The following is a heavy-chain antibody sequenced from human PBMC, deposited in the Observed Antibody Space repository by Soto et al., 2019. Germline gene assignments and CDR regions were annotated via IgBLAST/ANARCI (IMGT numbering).Heavy chain of an antibody. CDR1: GGSISSYY. D-gene: IGHD6-13*01. J-gene: IGHJ5*02. CDR2: IYYSGST. V-gene: IGHV4-59*01. CDR3: ASTLAAAGTGWFDP. Sequence: SETLSLTCTVSGGSISSYYWSWIRQPPGKGLEWIGYIYYSGSTNYNPSLKSRVTISVDTSKNQFSLKLSSVTAADTAVYYCASTLAAAGTGWFDPWGQGTLVT.